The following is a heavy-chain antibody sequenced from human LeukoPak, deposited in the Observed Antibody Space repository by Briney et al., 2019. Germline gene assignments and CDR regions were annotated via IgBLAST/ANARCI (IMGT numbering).Heavy chain of an antibody. J-gene: IGHJ6*03. CDR1: GYTFTSYD. CDR2: MNPNSGNT. Sequence: ASVKVSCKASGYTFTSYDINWVRQATGQGLEWMGWMNPNSGNTSYAQKFQGRVTITRNTSISTAYMELSSLRSEDTAVYYCARAQVLRFLEWSRPYYYMDVWGKGTTVTVSS. D-gene: IGHD3-3*01. CDR3: ARAQVLRFLEWSRPYYYMDV. V-gene: IGHV1-8*03.